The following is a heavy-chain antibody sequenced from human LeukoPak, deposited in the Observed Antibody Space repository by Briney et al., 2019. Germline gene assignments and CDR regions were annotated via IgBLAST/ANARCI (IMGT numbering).Heavy chain of an antibody. J-gene: IGHJ4*02. CDR3: ARDVYLVGAPVGFDY. D-gene: IGHD1-26*01. Sequence: GGSLRLSCAASGFTFSSYAMHWVRQVPGKWLEWVAVISYDGSNKYYADSVKGRFTISRDNSKNTLYLQMTSLRAEDTAVYYCARDVYLVGAPVGFDYWGQGTLVTVSS. V-gene: IGHV3-30-3*01. CDR2: ISYDGSNK. CDR1: GFTFSSYA.